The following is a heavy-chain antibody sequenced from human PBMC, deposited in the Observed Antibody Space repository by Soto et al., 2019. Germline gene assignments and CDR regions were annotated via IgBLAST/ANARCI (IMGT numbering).Heavy chain of an antibody. CDR3: AKAPGAIAVADRRAF. CDR1: GFPFSSYA. J-gene: IGHJ4*02. CDR2: ISGSGGST. Sequence: GGSLRLSCAASGFPFSSYAMNWVRQAPGKGLEWVSGISGSGGSTYYADSVKGRFTISRDNSKNTLYLQMNSLRAEDTAVYYCAKAPGAIAVADRRAFGGQGTLVTVS. V-gene: IGHV3-23*01. D-gene: IGHD6-19*01.